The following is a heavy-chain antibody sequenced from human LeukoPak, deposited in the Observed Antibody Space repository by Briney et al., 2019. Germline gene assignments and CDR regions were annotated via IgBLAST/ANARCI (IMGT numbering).Heavy chain of an antibody. CDR2: IKPTNHYT. CDR3: ARGGLDVMNTGLWKPLEY. J-gene: IGHJ4*02. V-gene: IGHV1-2*02. CDR1: GYIFTGYY. Sequence: ASVKVSCTASGYIFTGYYIHWVRQAPGQGLEWMGWIKPTNHYTNYAQNFQGRVTMTTDTSITTAYMDLRRLTSDDTALYYCARGGLDVMNTGLWKPLEYWGQGTPVTVSS. D-gene: IGHD5-18*01.